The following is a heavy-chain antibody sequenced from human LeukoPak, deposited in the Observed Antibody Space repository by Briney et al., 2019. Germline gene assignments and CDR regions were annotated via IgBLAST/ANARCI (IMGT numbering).Heavy chain of an antibody. Sequence: GGSLRLSCAASGFTVSSNYMSWVRQAPGKGLEWVSVIYSGGSTYYADSVKGRFTISRDNSKNTLYLQMNSLRAEDTAVYYCARDRGDSSSWTMDYWGQGTLVTVSS. V-gene: IGHV3-53*01. CDR3: ARDRGDSSSWTMDY. J-gene: IGHJ4*02. CDR1: GFTVSSNY. CDR2: IYSGGST. D-gene: IGHD6-13*01.